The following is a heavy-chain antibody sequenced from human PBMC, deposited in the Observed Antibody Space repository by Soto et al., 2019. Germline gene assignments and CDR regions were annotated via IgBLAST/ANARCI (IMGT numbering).Heavy chain of an antibody. J-gene: IGHJ3*02. CDR1: DGSSSNYC. V-gene: IGHV4-59*01. CDR3: ARVRWFGELLHHDAFDI. CDR2: IYYSGST. D-gene: IGHD3-10*01. Sequence: PSQTMSHTRRVADGSSSNYCWSWIRQPQGKGLEWIGYIYYSGSTNYNPSLKSRVTISVDTSKNQFSLTLSSVPAADTAVYSCARVRWFGELLHHDAFDIWGQGTMVTVSS.